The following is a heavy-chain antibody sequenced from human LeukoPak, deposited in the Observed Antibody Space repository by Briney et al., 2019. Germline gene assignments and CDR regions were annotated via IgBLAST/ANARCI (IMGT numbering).Heavy chain of an antibody. D-gene: IGHD2-15*01. V-gene: IGHV3-23*01. CDR1: GFTFRNHD. J-gene: IGHJ4*02. CDR3: AKADYPTVSCIDD. CDR2: ISATGGHT. Sequence: PGRSLRLSCAVSGFTFRNHDMTWVRQTPGKGLEWVSSISATGGHTYYADSVQGRFTISRDNSKNTLSLQLNSLRAEDTAVYYCAKADYPTVSCIDDWGQGTLVTVSS.